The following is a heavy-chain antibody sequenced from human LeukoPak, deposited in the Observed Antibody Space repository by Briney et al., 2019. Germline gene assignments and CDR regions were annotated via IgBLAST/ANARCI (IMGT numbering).Heavy chain of an antibody. D-gene: IGHD3-3*01. Sequence: GGSLRLSCAASGFTFSNYNMNWVRQAPGKGLEWVSSITSTSSYMYYADSVKGRFTISRDNAKNSLYLQMNSLRAEDTAVYYCAKDRITVFGVVPDVWGKGTTVTVSS. CDR2: ITSTSSYM. CDR1: GFTFSNYN. J-gene: IGHJ6*04. V-gene: IGHV3-21*04. CDR3: AKDRITVFGVVPDV.